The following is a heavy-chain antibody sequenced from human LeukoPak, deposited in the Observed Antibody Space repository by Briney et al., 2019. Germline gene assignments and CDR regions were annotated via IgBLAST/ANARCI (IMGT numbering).Heavy chain of an antibody. Sequence: ASVKVSCKASGYTFTGYYMHWVRQAPGQGLEWMGRINPNSGGTNYAQKFQGRVTMTSDTSISTAYMELSRLRSDDTAVYYCARDCGSSSWYKSYNWFDPWGQGTLVTVSS. CDR1: GYTFTGYY. CDR2: INPNSGGT. J-gene: IGHJ5*02. CDR3: ARDCGSSSWYKSYNWFDP. D-gene: IGHD6-13*01. V-gene: IGHV1-2*06.